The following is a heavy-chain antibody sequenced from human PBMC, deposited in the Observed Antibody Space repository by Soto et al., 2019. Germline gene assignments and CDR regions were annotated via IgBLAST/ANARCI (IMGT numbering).Heavy chain of an antibody. Sequence: VASVKVSCKASGYTFTSYYMHWVRQAPGQGLEWMGIINPSGGSTSYAQKFQGRVTMTRDTSTSTVYMELSSLRSEDTAVYYCARDSPPLSITMVRGVKGYYYYYGMDVWGQGTTVTVS. CDR3: ARDSPPLSITMVRGVKGYYYYYGMDV. D-gene: IGHD3-10*01. CDR1: GYTFTSYY. CDR2: INPSGGST. J-gene: IGHJ6*02. V-gene: IGHV1-46*01.